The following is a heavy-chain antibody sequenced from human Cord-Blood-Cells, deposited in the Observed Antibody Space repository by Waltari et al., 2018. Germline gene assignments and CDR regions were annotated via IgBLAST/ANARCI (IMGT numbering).Heavy chain of an antibody. J-gene: IGHJ4*02. CDR2: MNPNSGNT. Sequence: QVQLVQSGAEVKKPGASVKVSCKACGYTFPSYDINWARQATGQGLEWMGWMNPNSGNTGYAQKFQGRVTITRNTSISTAYMELSSLRSEDTTVYYCARVRTATSYFDYWGQGTLVTVSS. CDR1: GYTFPSYD. D-gene: IGHD1-1*01. CDR3: ARVRTATSYFDY. V-gene: IGHV1-8*03.